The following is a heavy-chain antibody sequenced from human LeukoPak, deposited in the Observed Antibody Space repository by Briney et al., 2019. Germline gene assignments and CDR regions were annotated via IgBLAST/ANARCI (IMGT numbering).Heavy chain of an antibody. Sequence: GASLRLSCAASEFTSSSYAMSWVRQAPGKGLEWVSTITGSGATTYYADSVKGRFTISRDISKNTLYLYLQMNSLRAEDTAVYYCARGNGDYRLGSVSADYWGQGTLVTVSS. V-gene: IGHV3-23*01. CDR1: EFTSSSYA. J-gene: IGHJ4*02. D-gene: IGHD4-17*01. CDR3: ARGNGDYRLGSVSADY. CDR2: ITGSGATT.